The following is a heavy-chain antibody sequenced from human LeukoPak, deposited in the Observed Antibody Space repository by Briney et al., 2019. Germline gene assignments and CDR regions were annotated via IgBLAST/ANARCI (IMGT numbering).Heavy chain of an antibody. Sequence: GGSLRLACAASGFTFGSYTMNWVRQAPGKGLEWVSSISSSSYIYYADSVKGRFTISRDNAKNSLYLQMNSLRAEDTAVYYCARDLNSYGFLDYWGQGTLVTVSS. CDR2: ISSSSYI. J-gene: IGHJ4*02. D-gene: IGHD5-18*01. CDR1: GFTFGSYT. CDR3: ARDLNSYGFLDY. V-gene: IGHV3-21*01.